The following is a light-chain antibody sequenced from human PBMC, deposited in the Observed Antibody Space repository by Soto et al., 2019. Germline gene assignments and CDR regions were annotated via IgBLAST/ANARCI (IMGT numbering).Light chain of an antibody. CDR2: DVS. CDR3: RSYKSSTTEV. V-gene: IGLV2-14*03. Sequence: QSALTQPASVSGSPGQSITISCTGTSSDVGGYNYVSWFQQHPGKAPKLMIYDVSNRPSGVSNRFSGSKSGNTASLTISGLQAEDEADYYCRSYKSSTTEVFGTGTKLTVL. CDR1: SSDVGGYNY. J-gene: IGLJ1*01.